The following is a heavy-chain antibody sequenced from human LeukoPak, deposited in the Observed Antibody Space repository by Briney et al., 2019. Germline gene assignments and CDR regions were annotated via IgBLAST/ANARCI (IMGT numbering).Heavy chain of an antibody. V-gene: IGHV1-69*05. D-gene: IGHD6-13*01. J-gene: IGHJ5*02. CDR3: ARDPSSSWSYNWFDP. CDR2: IIPIFGTA. CDR1: GGTFSSYA. Sequence: SVKVSCNASGGTFSSYAVSWVRQAPGQGLEWMGRIIPIFGTANYAQKFQGRVTITTDESTSTAYMELSSLGSEDTAVYYCARDPSSSWSYNWFDPWGQGTLVTVSS.